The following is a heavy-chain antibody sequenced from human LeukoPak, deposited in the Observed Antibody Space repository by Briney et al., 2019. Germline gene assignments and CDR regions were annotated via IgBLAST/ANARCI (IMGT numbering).Heavy chain of an antibody. CDR2: IIPILGIA. D-gene: IGHD2-2*01. J-gene: IGHJ3*02. CDR1: GGTFSSYA. Sequence: ASVKVSCKASGGTFSSYAISWVRQAPGQGLEWMGRIIPILGIANYAQKFQGRVTITADKSTSTAYMELSSLRSEDTAVYYCASSSYAQGAFDIWGQGTMVTVSS. V-gene: IGHV1-69*04. CDR3: ASSSYAQGAFDI.